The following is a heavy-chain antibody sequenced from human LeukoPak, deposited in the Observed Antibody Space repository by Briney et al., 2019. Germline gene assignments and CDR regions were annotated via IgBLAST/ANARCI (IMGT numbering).Heavy chain of an antibody. CDR2: ISSSSSYI. V-gene: IGHV3-21*01. CDR1: GFTFSSYS. D-gene: IGHD6-13*01. J-gene: IGHJ4*02. CDR3: ARARAGHFDY. Sequence: AGGSLRLSCAASGFTFSSYSMNWVRQAPGKGLEWVSSISSSSSYIYYADSVKGRFTISRDNAKNSLYLQMNSLRAEDTAVYYCARARAGHFDYWGQGTLVTVSS.